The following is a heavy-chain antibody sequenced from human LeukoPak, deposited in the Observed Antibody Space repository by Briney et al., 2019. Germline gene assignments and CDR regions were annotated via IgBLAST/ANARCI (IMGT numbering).Heavy chain of an antibody. Sequence: PSETLSLTCAVYGGSFSGYYWSWIRQPPGKGLEWIGEINRSGSTNYNPSLKSRVTISVDTSKNQFSLKLSSVTAADTAVYYCARAKARPVRPFLAAFDIWGQGTMVTVSS. CDR3: ARAKARPVRPFLAAFDI. V-gene: IGHV4-34*01. CDR1: GGSFSGYY. CDR2: INRSGST. D-gene: IGHD6-25*01. J-gene: IGHJ3*02.